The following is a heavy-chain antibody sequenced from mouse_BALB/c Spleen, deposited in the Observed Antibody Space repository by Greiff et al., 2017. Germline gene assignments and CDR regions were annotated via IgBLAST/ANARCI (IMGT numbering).Heavy chain of an antibody. J-gene: IGHJ1*01. V-gene: IGHV5-6-3*01. D-gene: IGHD2-3*01. CDR1: GFTFSSYG. CDR2: INSNGGST. Sequence: EVKLVESGGGLVQPGGSLKLSCAASGFTFSSYGMSWVRQTPDKRLELVATINSNGGSTYYPDSVKGRFTISRDNAKNTLYLQMSSLKSEDTAMYYCAERRDGYYWYFDVWGAGTTVTVSS. CDR3: AERRDGYYWYFDV.